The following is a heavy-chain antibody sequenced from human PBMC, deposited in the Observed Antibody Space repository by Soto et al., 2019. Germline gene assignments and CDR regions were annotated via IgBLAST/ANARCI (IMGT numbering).Heavy chain of an antibody. CDR1: GGSIRSSSYY. CDR2: IYYSGST. CDR3: ARHWKRYFDWLVWFDP. J-gene: IGHJ5*02. D-gene: IGHD3-9*01. Sequence: LSLTCTVSGGSIRSSSYYWGWIRQPPGKGLEWIGSIYYSGSTYYNPSLKSRVTISVDTSKNQFSLKLSSVTAADTSVYYCARHWKRYFDWLVWFDPWGQGTLVTVSS. V-gene: IGHV4-39*01.